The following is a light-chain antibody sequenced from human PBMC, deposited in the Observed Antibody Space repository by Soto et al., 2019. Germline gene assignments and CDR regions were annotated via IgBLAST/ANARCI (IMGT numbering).Light chain of an antibody. V-gene: IGKV1-8*01. CDR3: QQYYSYPRT. CDR2: AAS. J-gene: IGKJ1*01. CDR1: QGISSY. Sequence: IQMTQSPPTLSASVGDRVTITCRASQGISSYLAWYQQKPGKAPKLLIYAASTLQSGVPSRFSGSGSGTDFTLTISCLQSEDFATYYCQQYYSYPRTFGQGTKVDIK.